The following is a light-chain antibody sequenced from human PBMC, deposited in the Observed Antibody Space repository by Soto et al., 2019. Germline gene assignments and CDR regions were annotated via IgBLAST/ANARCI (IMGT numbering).Light chain of an antibody. CDR2: GAS. J-gene: IGKJ1*01. CDR3: QQCNNWPLA. Sequence: EIVMTQSPATLSMSPGERATLSCRASQSVSSNLAWYQQKPGQAPRLLIYGASTRATGIPARFSGSGFGTEFTLTISSLQSEDFAVYYCQQCNNWPLAFGQGTKVEIK. V-gene: IGKV3D-15*01. CDR1: QSVSSN.